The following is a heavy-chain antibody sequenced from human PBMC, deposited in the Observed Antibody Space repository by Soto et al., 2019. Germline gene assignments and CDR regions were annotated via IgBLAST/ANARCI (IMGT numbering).Heavy chain of an antibody. J-gene: IGHJ4*02. Sequence: GGSLRLSCAAGGFTFSNVWLSWVRQGPGKGLEWLGRIKSRTENERTDYASPGRGRFIISRDDSKNMLYLQLNSLKSDDPLVYFCVTVLPPAHSCFDYWGPGTPVTVSS. V-gene: IGHV3-15*01. CDR3: VTVLPPAHSCFDY. CDR1: GFTFSNVW. CDR2: IKSRTENERT. D-gene: IGHD3-3*01.